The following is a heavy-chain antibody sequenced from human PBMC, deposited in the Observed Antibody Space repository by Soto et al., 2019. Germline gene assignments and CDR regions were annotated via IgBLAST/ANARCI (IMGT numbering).Heavy chain of an antibody. V-gene: IGHV3-74*01. Sequence: GGSLRLSCAASGFTFSSYWMHWVRQAPGKGLVWVSRISSDGSSTSYADSVKGRFTISRDNSKNTLYLQMNSLRAEDTAVYYCAKRAWGYFYFDYWGQGTLVTVSS. D-gene: IGHD1-26*01. CDR2: ISSDGSST. CDR3: AKRAWGYFYFDY. CDR1: GFTFSSYW. J-gene: IGHJ4*02.